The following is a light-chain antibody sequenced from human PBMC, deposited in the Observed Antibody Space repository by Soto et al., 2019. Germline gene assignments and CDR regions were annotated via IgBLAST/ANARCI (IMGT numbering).Light chain of an antibody. CDR2: DVS. J-gene: IGLJ3*02. CDR3: SSSTSTGTWV. CDR1: SSDIGHYIH. V-gene: IGLV2-14*01. Sequence: QSLLTQPASVSGSPGQSITISCTGTSSDIGHYIHVSWLQQHPGKAPKSMIYDVSNRSPGVSNRYSGSKSGNTASLTISGLQGEDEAYYYCSSSTSTGTWVFGGGTKLTVL.